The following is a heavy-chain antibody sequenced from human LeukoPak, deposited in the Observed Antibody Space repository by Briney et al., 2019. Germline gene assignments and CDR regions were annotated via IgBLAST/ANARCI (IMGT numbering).Heavy chain of an antibody. V-gene: IGHV3-23*01. Sequence: PGGSLRLSCAASGFTFNSYAMTWVRQAPGKGLAWVSSISGNGGSTYYTDSVKGRFTISRDNSKNTLYLQMNSLRAEDTAAYYCAKDLRVIVVTYYMDVWGKGTTVTVSS. J-gene: IGHJ6*03. CDR3: AKDLRVIVVTYYMDV. CDR1: GFTFNSYA. D-gene: IGHD2-2*01. CDR2: ISGNGGST.